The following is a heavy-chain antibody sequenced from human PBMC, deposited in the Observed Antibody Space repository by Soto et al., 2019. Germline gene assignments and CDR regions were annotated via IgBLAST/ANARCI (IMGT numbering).Heavy chain of an antibody. CDR2: IIPILGIA. Sequence: SVKVSCKASGGTFSSYTISWVRQAPGQGLEWMGRIIPILGIANYAQKFQGRVTITADKSTSTAYMELSSLRSEDTAVYYCARVIRGYSYGFTHWFDPWGQGTLVTVSS. J-gene: IGHJ5*02. D-gene: IGHD5-18*01. CDR3: ARVIRGYSYGFTHWFDP. CDR1: GGTFSSYT. V-gene: IGHV1-69*02.